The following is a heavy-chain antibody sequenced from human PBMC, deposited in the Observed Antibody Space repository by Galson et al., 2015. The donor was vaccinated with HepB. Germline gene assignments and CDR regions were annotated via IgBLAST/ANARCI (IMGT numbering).Heavy chain of an antibody. Sequence: SLRLSCAASGFTFSSYWMHWVRQAPGKGLVWVSRINSDGSSTSYADSVKGRFTISRDNAKNTLYLQMNSLRAEDTAVYYCARDRVEWELLGAYYYYYGMDVWGQGTTVTVSS. CDR2: INSDGSST. J-gene: IGHJ6*02. CDR1: GFTFSSYW. V-gene: IGHV3-74*01. D-gene: IGHD1-26*01. CDR3: ARDRVEWELLGAYYYYYGMDV.